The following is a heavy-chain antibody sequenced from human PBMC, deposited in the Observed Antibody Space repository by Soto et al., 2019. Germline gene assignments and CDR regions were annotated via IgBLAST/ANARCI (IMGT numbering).Heavy chain of an antibody. V-gene: IGHV4-30-2*01. D-gene: IGHD3-16*01. J-gene: IGHJ3*02. CDR1: GGSISSGGYS. CDR3: ATERGGAMPHAFDI. Sequence: QLQLQESGSGLVKPSQTLSLTCAVSGGSISSGGYSWSWIRQPPGKGLEWIGYIYHSGSTYYNPSLKSRVPIPVARSKNQYSLKLRSVTAPDTAVYYCATERGGAMPHAFDIWGQGTMITVSS. CDR2: IYHSGST.